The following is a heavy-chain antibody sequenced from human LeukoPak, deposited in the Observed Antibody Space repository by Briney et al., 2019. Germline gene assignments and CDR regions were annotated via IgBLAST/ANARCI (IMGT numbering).Heavy chain of an antibody. D-gene: IGHD6-13*01. Sequence: GGSLRLSCAASGFTFSSYSMNWVRQAPGKGLEWVSSISSSSSYIYYADSVKGRFTTSRDNAKNSLYLQMNSLRAEDTAVYYCASRRGPGYSSSWYAGYWGQGTLVTVSS. J-gene: IGHJ4*02. V-gene: IGHV3-21*01. CDR1: GFTFSSYS. CDR3: ASRRGPGYSSSWYAGY. CDR2: ISSSSSYI.